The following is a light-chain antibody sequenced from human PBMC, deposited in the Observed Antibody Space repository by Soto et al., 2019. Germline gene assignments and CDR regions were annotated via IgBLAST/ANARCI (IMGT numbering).Light chain of an antibody. CDR3: QHFGFPQWT. J-gene: IGKJ1*01. Sequence: ELILTQSPGTLSLSPGEPATLSCRARRAGDSQAWSRQQQGPGQALRLHIHGVFVRATRTPDRCSGCGYGIDFTLTISRLEPEDSAVYFCQHFGFPQWTFGQGTKVDI. CDR2: GVF. V-gene: IGKV3-20*01. CDR1: RAGDSQA.